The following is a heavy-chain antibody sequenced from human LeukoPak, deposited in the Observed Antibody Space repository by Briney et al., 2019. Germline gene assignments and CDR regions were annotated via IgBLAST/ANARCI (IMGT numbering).Heavy chain of an antibody. CDR2: ISGSGGST. J-gene: IGHJ5*02. D-gene: IGHD2-15*01. Sequence: GGSLRLSCAASGFTFSSYAMSWVRQAPGKGLEWVSAISGSGGSTYYADSVKGRFTISRDNSKNTLYLQMNSLRAEDTAVYYCAKAIERGCSGGSCYPFDPWGQGTLVTVSS. V-gene: IGHV3-23*01. CDR3: AKAIERGCSGGSCYPFDP. CDR1: GFTFSSYA.